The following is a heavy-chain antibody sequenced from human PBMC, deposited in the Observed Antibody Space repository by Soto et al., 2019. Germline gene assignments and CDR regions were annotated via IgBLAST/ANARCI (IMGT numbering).Heavy chain of an antibody. V-gene: IGHV4-30-2*01. D-gene: IGHD3-9*01. J-gene: IGHJ3*02. CDR2: ISYSGST. Sequence: SETLSLTCVVSGGSINSGGYSWSWIRQPPGKGLEWIGYISYSGSTNHNPSLKSRVTISIDRSKNQVSLKLSSVTAADTAVYYCARTSYDILTGLLDALDIWGQWTMVTVSS. CDR3: ARTSYDILTGLLDALDI. CDR1: GGSINSGGYS.